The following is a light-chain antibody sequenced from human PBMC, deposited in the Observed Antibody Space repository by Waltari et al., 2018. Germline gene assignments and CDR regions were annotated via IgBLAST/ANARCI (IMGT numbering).Light chain of an antibody. J-gene: IGLJ2*01. CDR1: NSDIDAYDY. CDR2: DVS. Sequence: QSALTQPAAVSGSPGQSLTISCTGTNSDIDAYDYVPWYQQHPGKAPKLILYDVSGRPSGISNRFSGSKSDNTASLTISGLQDEDEADYYCSSYATSNTVVFGGGTKVTVL. V-gene: IGLV2-14*03. CDR3: SSYATSNTVV.